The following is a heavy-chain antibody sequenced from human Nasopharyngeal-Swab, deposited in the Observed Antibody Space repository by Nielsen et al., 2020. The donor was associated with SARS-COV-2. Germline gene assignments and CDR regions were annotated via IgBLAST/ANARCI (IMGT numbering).Heavy chain of an antibody. D-gene: IGHD1-1*01. V-gene: IGHV3-74*01. CDR2: VNNDGSGT. CDR3: ARVGYLYLYGAFDI. Sequence: GGSLRLSCAASGYIFSRYWVHWVRQAPGKGLVWVSRVNNDGSGTAYADSVRGRFTISRHTSENTMYLQMNSLRAEDTAIYYCARVGYLYLYGAFDIWGQGTLVTVSS. CDR1: GYIFSRYW. J-gene: IGHJ3*02.